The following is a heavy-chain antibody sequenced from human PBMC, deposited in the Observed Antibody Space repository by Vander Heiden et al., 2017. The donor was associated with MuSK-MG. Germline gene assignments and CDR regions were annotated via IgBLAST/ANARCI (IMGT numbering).Heavy chain of an antibody. V-gene: IGHV4-61*02. Sequence: QVQLQESGPGLVKPSQTLSLTCTVSGGSISSGSYYGSWIREPAGKGLEWIGRIYTSGSTNYNPSLKSRVTISVDTSKNQFSLKLSSVTAADTAVYYCARDAKSMTTVTTTPRWYFDLWGRGTLVTVSS. CDR1: GGSISSGSYY. CDR3: ARDAKSMTTVTTTPRWYFDL. D-gene: IGHD4-17*01. CDR2: IYTSGST. J-gene: IGHJ2*01.